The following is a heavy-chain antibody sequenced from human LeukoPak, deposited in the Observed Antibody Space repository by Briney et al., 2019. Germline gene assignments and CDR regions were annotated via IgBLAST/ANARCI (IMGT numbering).Heavy chain of an antibody. V-gene: IGHV4-4*07. D-gene: IGHD3-3*01. CDR1: GGSISSYY. Sequence: PSETLSLTCTVSGGSISSYYWSWIRQPAGKGLEWIGRIYTSGSTNYNPSLKSRVTMSVDTSKNQFSLKLSSVTAADTAVYYCARGGYYDFWSGSLLGYYMDVWGKGTTVTVSS. CDR3: ARGGYYDFWSGSLLGYYMDV. J-gene: IGHJ6*03. CDR2: IYTSGST.